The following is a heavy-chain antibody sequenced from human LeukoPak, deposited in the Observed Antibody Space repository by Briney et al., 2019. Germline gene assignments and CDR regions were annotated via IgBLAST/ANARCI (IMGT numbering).Heavy chain of an antibody. V-gene: IGHV4-59*08. J-gene: IGHJ1*01. CDR3: ANPPRGTEYFHH. D-gene: IGHD3-10*01. CDR2: IHYSGST. Sequence: PSETLSLTCIVSGDSVSSYYWSWIRQPPGKGLEWIGYIHYSGSTNYNPSLKSRVTISGDTSKNQFSLKLSSVTAADTAVYYCANPPRGTEYFHHWGQGTLVTVSS. CDR1: GDSVSSYY.